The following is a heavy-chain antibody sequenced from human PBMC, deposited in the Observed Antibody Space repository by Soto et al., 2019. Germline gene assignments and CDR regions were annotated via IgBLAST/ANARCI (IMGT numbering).Heavy chain of an antibody. CDR2: IYPGDSDT. V-gene: IGHV5-51*01. CDR3: ARHRGGITGTLDAFDI. J-gene: IGHJ3*02. Sequence: HGESLKISCKGSGYSFTSYWIGWVRQMPGKGLEWMGIIYPGDSDTRYSPSFQGQVTISADKSISTAYLQWSSLKASDTAMYYCARHRGGITGTLDAFDIWGQGTMVTVSS. D-gene: IGHD1-7*01. CDR1: GYSFTSYW.